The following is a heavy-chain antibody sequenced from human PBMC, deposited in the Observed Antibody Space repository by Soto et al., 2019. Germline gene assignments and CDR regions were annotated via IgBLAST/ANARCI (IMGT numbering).Heavy chain of an antibody. CDR1: GLTFSSYW. D-gene: IGHD6-19*01. Sequence: EVQLVESGGGLVHPGGSLRLSCAASGLTFSSYWMHWVLQAPGKGLVWVSRISTDGSVTTYADSVKGSFTISRDNAKNTLYLQMNSLRTEDTVEYYCARAPYRSGCWGFDYRGQGTLVTVYS. CDR3: ARAPYRSGCWGFDY. CDR2: ISTDGSVT. V-gene: IGHV3-74*01. J-gene: IGHJ4*02.